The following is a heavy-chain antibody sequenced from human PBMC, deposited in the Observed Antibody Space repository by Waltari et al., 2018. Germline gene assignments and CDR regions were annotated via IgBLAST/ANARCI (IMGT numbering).Heavy chain of an antibody. V-gene: IGHV3-30*02. J-gene: IGHJ4*02. D-gene: IGHD4-17*01. CDR2: IRYDGSNK. CDR1: GFTFSSYG. Sequence: QVQLVESGGGVVQPGGSLRLSCAASGFTFSSYGMHWVRQAPGKGLEWVAFIRYDGSNKYYADSVKGRFTISRDNSKNTLYLQMNSLRAEDTAVYYCAKDAAYGPSEYYFDYWGQGTLVTVSS. CDR3: AKDAAYGPSEYYFDY.